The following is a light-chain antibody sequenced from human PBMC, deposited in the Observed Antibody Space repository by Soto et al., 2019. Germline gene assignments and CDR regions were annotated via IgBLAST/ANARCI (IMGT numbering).Light chain of an antibody. CDR2: GAS. CDR1: QSVSSVY. V-gene: IGKV3-20*01. J-gene: IGKJ1*01. CDR3: QQYDISPWT. Sequence: EIVLTQSPCTLSLSPGERATLSCRASQSVSSVYLAWYQQKPGQAPRLLIYGASTRATGIPDRFSGSGSGADFTLTISRLEPEDFAVYYCQQYDISPWTFGQGTRVEI.